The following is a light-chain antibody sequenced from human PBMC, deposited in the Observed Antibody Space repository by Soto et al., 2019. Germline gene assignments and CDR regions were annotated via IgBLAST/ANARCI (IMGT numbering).Light chain of an antibody. Sequence: PGQSITISCTGTSSDVVGYNYVSWYQQHPGKAPKFMIYDVSNRPSGVSNRFSGSKSGNTASLTISGLQAEDEADYYCSSYTTSNTRQIVFGTGTKVTFL. CDR1: SSDVVGYNY. CDR3: SSYTTSNTRQIV. CDR2: DVS. J-gene: IGLJ1*01. V-gene: IGLV2-14*04.